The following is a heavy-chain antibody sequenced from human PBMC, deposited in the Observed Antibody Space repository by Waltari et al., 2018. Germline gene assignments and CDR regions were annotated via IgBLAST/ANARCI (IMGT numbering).Heavy chain of an antibody. CDR3: ARKGAASNHFDY. CDR2: VDAEDGEK. J-gene: IGHJ4*02. D-gene: IGHD6-13*01. CDR1: GYTFTDYY. Sequence: EVQLVQSGAEVKKPGATVNISCKASGYTFTDYYLHWVQQAPGKGLEWMGRVDAEDGEKIYAEKFQGRVTITADTSTDTAYMELSSLRSEDTTGYYCARKGAASNHFDYWGQGTGVTVSS. V-gene: IGHV1-69-2*01.